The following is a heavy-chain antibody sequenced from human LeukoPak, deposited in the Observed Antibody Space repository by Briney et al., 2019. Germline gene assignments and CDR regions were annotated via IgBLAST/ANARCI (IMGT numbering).Heavy chain of an antibody. CDR2: IYTSGST. Sequence: SETLSLTCTVSGGSISSYYWSWIRQPAGKGLEWIGRIYTSGSTNYNPSLKSRVTMLVDTSKNQFSLKLSSVTAADTAVYYCARESSIAALSYYYYMDVWGKGTTVTVSS. CDR1: GGSISSYY. J-gene: IGHJ6*03. D-gene: IGHD6-6*01. CDR3: ARESSIAALSYYYYMDV. V-gene: IGHV4-4*07.